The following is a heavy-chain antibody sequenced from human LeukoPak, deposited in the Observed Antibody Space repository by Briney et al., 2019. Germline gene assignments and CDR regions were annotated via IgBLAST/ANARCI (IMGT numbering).Heavy chain of an antibody. CDR3: AKDGSRTYPDAFDV. CDR1: GFTFSNFA. J-gene: IGHJ3*01. Sequence: GGSLRLSCAASGFTFSNFAMTWVRQAPGKGLEWVSGILGGAGDTYYAHSVKGRFTISRDTSKNTLYLQMNSLRAEDTAVYYCAKDGSRTYPDAFDVWGQGTMVTVSS. D-gene: IGHD2-15*01. CDR2: ILGGAGDT. V-gene: IGHV3-23*01.